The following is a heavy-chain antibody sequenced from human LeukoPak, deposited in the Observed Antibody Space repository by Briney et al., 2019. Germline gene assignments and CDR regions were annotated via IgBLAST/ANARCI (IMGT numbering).Heavy chain of an antibody. Sequence: ASVKVSCKASGYTFTDYYMHWVRQAPGQGLEWMGRINPNSGGTNYAQKFQGRVTMTRDTPISTAYMELSRLRSDDTAVYYCARPSDSSSFDYWGQGTLVTVSS. CDR2: INPNSGGT. D-gene: IGHD6-13*01. CDR1: GYTFTDYY. V-gene: IGHV1-2*06. CDR3: ARPSDSSSFDY. J-gene: IGHJ4*02.